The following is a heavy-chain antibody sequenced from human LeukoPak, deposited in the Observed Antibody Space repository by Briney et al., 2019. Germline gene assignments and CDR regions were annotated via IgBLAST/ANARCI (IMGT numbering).Heavy chain of an antibody. CDR1: GFTFSSYG. J-gene: IGHJ4*02. D-gene: IGHD2-21*02. Sequence: GGSLRLSCAASGFTFSSYGMLWVRQAPGKGLEWVSFIRYDGSEKYYADSVKGRFTISRDNSKNTLYLQMNSLRAEDTAIYYCAKFYRATRGACDSWGQGTLVTVSS. CDR2: IRYDGSEK. V-gene: IGHV3-30*02. CDR3: AKFYRATRGACDS.